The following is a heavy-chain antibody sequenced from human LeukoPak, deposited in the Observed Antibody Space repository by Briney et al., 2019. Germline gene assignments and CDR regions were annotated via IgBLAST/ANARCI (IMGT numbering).Heavy chain of an antibody. CDR2: IYSGGST. CDR3: ARTLSYQLLFDAFDI. V-gene: IGHV3-66*01. D-gene: IGHD2-2*01. J-gene: IGHJ3*02. Sequence: GGSLRLSCAASGFTVSSNYMSWVRQAPGKGLEWVSVIYSGGSTYYADSVKGRFTISRDNSKNTLYLQMNYLRAEDTAVYYCARTLSYQLLFDAFDIWGQGTMVTVSS. CDR1: GFTVSSNY.